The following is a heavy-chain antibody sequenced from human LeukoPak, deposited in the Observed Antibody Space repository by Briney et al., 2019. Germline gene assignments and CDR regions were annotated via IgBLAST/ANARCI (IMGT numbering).Heavy chain of an antibody. V-gene: IGHV1-2*02. D-gene: IGHD6-6*01. CDR3: ARGGPRGYSSSGGGIF. CDR1: GYTFTGYY. CDR2: INPNSGGT. J-gene: IGHJ4*02. Sequence: ASVKVSCKASGYTFTGYYMHWVRQAPGQGLEWMGWINPNSGGTNYAQKFQGRVTMTRDTSISPAYMELSRLRSDDTAVYYCARGGPRGYSSSGGGIFWGQGTLVTVSS.